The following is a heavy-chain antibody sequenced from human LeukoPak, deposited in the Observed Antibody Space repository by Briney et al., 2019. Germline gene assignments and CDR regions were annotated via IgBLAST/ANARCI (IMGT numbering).Heavy chain of an antibody. CDR2: IYYSGST. V-gene: IGHV4-59*01. Sequence: PSETLSLTCTVSGGSISSYYWSWIRQPPGKGLEWIGYIYYSGSTNYNPSLKSRVTISVDTSKNQFSLKLSSVTAADTAVYYCARGGLGIMITFGGVRAEYAFDIWGQGTMVTVSS. CDR3: ARGGLGIMITFGGVRAEYAFDI. D-gene: IGHD3-16*01. CDR1: GGSISSYY. J-gene: IGHJ3*02.